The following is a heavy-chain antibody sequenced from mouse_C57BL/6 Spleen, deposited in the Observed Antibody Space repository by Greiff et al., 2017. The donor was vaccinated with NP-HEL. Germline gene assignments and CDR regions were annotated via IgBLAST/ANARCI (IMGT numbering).Heavy chain of an antibody. CDR1: GYTFTGYW. Sequence: VQLQQSGAELMKPGASVKLSCKATGYTFTGYWIEWVKQRPGHGLEWIGEILPGSGSTNYNEKFKGKATFTADTSSNTAYMQLSSLTTEDSAIYYCARGLFITTVVARGYAMDYWGQGTSVTVAS. D-gene: IGHD1-1*01. CDR3: ARGLFITTVVARGYAMDY. J-gene: IGHJ4*01. CDR2: ILPGSGST. V-gene: IGHV1-9*01.